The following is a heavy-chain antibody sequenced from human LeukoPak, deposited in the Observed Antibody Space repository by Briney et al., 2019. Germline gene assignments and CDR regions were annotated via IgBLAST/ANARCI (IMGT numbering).Heavy chain of an antibody. D-gene: IGHD1-26*01. V-gene: IGHV1-69*08. CDR1: GGTLNSHT. CDR2: ITPIIDSA. CDR3: ARVNLRGSQYNWFDP. J-gene: IGHJ5*02. Sequence: ASVKVSCKASGGTLNSHTFSWVRQAPGQGLEWMGRITPIIDSAKYAQNFQDRVSITADISTSTVYMELSSLRSEDTAVYFCARVNLRGSQYNWFDPWGQGTLVTVSS.